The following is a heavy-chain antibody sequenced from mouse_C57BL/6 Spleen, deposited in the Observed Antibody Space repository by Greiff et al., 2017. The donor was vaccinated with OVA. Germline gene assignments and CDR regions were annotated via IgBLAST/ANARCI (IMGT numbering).Heavy chain of an antibody. Sequence: EVQLQQSGPGLVKPSQSLSLTCSVTGYSITSGSYWNWIRQFPGNKLEWMGYISSDGSNNYNPSLKNRISITRDTSKNQFFLKLNSVTTEDTATDYCARDCDRGYAMDYWGQGTSVTVSS. J-gene: IGHJ4*01. CDR2: ISSDGSN. CDR1: GYSITSGSY. V-gene: IGHV3-6*01. CDR3: ARDCDRGYAMDY. D-gene: IGHD2-13*01.